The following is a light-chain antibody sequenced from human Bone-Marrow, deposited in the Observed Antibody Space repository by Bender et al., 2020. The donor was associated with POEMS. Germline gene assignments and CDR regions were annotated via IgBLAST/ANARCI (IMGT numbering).Light chain of an antibody. CDR3: APWDDSLSGRV. V-gene: IGLV1-47*01. Sequence: QSVLTQPPSTSGTPGQRVTISCSGSSSDIGSNSVYWFQQLPGTAPKLLIYRDTQRPSGVPDRFSGSKSGTSASLAISGLRSEDEADYYCAPWDDSLSGRVFGGGTKLTVL. CDR2: RDT. CDR1: SSDIGSNS. J-gene: IGLJ3*02.